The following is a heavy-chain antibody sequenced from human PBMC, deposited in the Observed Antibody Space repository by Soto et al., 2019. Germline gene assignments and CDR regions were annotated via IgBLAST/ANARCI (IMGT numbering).Heavy chain of an antibody. CDR2: ISYDGSNK. D-gene: IGHD2-15*01. CDR3: AKDRVVVVVAASFFDY. V-gene: IGHV3-30*18. Sequence: QVQLVESGGVVVQPGRSLRLSCAASGFTFSSYGMHWVRQAPGKGLEWVAVISYDGSNKYYADSVKGRFTISRDNSKTTLYLQMNSLRAEDTAVYYCAKDRVVVVVAASFFDYWGQGTLVTVSS. CDR1: GFTFSSYG. J-gene: IGHJ4*02.